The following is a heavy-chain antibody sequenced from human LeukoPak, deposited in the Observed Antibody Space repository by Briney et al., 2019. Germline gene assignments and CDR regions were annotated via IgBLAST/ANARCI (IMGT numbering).Heavy chain of an antibody. CDR1: GFTFSSYA. Sequence: AGTLRLSCAASGFTFSSYAMSWVRQAPGKVLEWVSFIYSDNTHYSDSVKGRFTISRDNSKNTLYLQMNSLRAEDTAVYYCARRAGAYSHPYDYWGQGTLVTVSS. CDR2: IYSDNT. CDR3: ARRAGAYSHPYDY. D-gene: IGHD4/OR15-4a*01. V-gene: IGHV3-53*01. J-gene: IGHJ4*02.